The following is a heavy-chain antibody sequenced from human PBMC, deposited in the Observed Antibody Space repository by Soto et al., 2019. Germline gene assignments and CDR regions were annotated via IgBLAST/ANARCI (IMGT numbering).Heavy chain of an antibody. CDR3: ASLYSSSSSWFDP. Sequence: LSLTCTVSGGSISSGGYYWSWIRQHPGKGLEWIGYIYYSGSTYYNPSLKSRVTISVDTSKNQFSLKLSSVTAADTAVYYCASLYSSSSSWFDPWGQGTLVTVSS. CDR1: GGSISSGGYY. V-gene: IGHV4-31*03. J-gene: IGHJ5*02. CDR2: IYYSGST. D-gene: IGHD6-6*01.